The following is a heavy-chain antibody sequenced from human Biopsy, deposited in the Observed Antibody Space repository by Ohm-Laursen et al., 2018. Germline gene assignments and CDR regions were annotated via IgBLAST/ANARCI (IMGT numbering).Heavy chain of an antibody. CDR2: ISSSSSPI. CDR1: GFIFSTYS. CDR3: ARGSDSDY. Sequence: SLRPSCTASGFIFSTYSMNWVRQAPGKGLERVSYISSSSSPIYYADSVKGRFTISRDNAKNSLSLQMNSMRAEDTAVYYCARGSDSDYWGQGTLVTVSS. V-gene: IGHV3-48*01. J-gene: IGHJ4*02.